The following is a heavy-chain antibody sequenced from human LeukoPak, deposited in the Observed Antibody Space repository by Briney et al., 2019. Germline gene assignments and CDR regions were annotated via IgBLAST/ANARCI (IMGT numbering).Heavy chain of an antibody. D-gene: IGHD3-3*01. CDR3: ASGVVIINNAFDI. J-gene: IGHJ3*02. CDR1: GGSISSGGYY. V-gene: IGHV4-31*03. Sequence: PSETLSLTCTVSGGSISSGGYYWSWIRQHPGKGLEWMGYIYHSGSTYYSPSLKSRVTISVDKSKNQFSLKLSSVTAADTAVYYCASGVVIINNAFDIWGQGTMVTVSS. CDR2: IYHSGST.